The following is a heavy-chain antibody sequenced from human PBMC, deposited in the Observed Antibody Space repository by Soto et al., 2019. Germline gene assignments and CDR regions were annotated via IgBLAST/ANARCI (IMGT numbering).Heavy chain of an antibody. J-gene: IGHJ5*02. V-gene: IGHV1-69*01. CDR1: GGIFSSFS. CDR2: IIPMTGTP. CDR3: ARCPILPGATSWLDP. D-gene: IGHD2-2*01. Sequence: QVQLVQSGAEVKTPGSSVEVSCKASGGIFSSFSITWVRQVPGHGLEWMGGIIPMTGTPNYAEKFQGRLTLTADASTRTAYLVLSRLKSEDTAVYYCARCPILPGATSWLDPWGQGTVVIVSS.